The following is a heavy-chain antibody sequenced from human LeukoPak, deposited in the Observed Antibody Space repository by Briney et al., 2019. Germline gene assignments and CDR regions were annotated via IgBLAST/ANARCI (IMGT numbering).Heavy chain of an antibody. D-gene: IGHD4-17*01. CDR2: ISAYNHNT. V-gene: IGHV1-18*01. J-gene: IGHJ3*02. CDR3: AREYDPNPTIRLESAVTARLPDAFDI. CDR1: GYSFINFG. Sequence: GASVKVSCKASGYSFINFGLSWVRQAPGQGLEWMGWISAYNHNTNYAQKFQGRVTMTIDTSTTTVYMELRSLRSEDTAVYYCAREYDPNPTIRLESAVTARLPDAFDIWGQGTMVTVSS.